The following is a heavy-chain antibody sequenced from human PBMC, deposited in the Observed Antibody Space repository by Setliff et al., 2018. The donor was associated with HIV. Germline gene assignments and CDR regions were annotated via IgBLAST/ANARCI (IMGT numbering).Heavy chain of an antibody. CDR1: GYTFTSYG. V-gene: IGHV1-69*06. CDR2: VVPRDAST. Sequence: SVKVSCKASGYTFTSYGINWVRQAPGQRPEWMGGVVPRDASTKYSQKFEDRITITAEKSTTTVYMELRSLTSADTAVYFCARDRGAYYECFDQWGQGTQVTVSS. J-gene: IGHJ4*02. D-gene: IGHD1-26*01. CDR3: ARDRGAYYECFDQ.